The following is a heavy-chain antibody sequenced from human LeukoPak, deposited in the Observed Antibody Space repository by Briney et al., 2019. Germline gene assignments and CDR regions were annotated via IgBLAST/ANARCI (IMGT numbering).Heavy chain of an antibody. V-gene: IGHV3-23*01. CDR2: ISGSGGST. CDR1: GFTFSSYA. Sequence: GGSLRLSCAASGFTFSSYAMSWVRQAPGKGLEWVSAISGSGGSTYYVDSVKGRFTISRDNSKNTLYLQMNSLRAEDTAVYYCAKDGPNYDILTGYADDAFDIWGQGTMVTVSS. CDR3: AKDGPNYDILTGYADDAFDI. D-gene: IGHD3-9*01. J-gene: IGHJ3*02.